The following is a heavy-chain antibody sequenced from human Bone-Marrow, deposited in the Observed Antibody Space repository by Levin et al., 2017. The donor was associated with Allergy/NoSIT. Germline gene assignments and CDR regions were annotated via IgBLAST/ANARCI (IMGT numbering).Heavy chain of an antibody. J-gene: IGHJ5*02. CDR3: ARGLDYSGLP. V-gene: IGHV3-21*01. CDR2: ITSSSSYI. CDR1: GFTFSTYT. D-gene: IGHD5-12*01. Sequence: GGSLRLSCAASGFTFSTYTMNWVRQAPGKGLDWVSSITSSSSYIYYADSVKGRFTISRDNAKNSLYLQMNSLRVEDTAVYYCARGLDYSGLPWGQGTLVPVSS.